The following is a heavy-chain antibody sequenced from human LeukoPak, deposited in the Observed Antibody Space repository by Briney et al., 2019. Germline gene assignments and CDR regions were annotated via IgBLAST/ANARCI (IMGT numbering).Heavy chain of an antibody. J-gene: IGHJ4*02. CDR2: MNPNSGNT. Sequence: GSSVKVSCKASGGTFSSYAISWVRQAPGQGLEWMGWMNPNSGNTGYAQKFQGRVTMTRNTSISTAYMELSSLRSEDTAVYYCARSTLWFGELLYGEDYWGQGTLVTVSS. CDR3: ARSTLWFGELLYGEDY. CDR1: GGTFSSYA. D-gene: IGHD3-10*01. V-gene: IGHV1-8*02.